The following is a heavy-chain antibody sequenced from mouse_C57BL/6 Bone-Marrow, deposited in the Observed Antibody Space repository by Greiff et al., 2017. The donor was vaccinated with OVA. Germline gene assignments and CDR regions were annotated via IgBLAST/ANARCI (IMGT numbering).Heavy chain of an antibody. J-gene: IGHJ2*01. CDR1: GYSITSGYD. CDR3: ARELRFYYFDY. D-gene: IGHD1-1*01. V-gene: IGHV3-1*01. CDR2: ISYSGST. Sequence: EVQRVESGPGMVKPSQSLSLTCTVTGYSITSGYDWHWIRHFPGNKLEWMGYISYSGSTNCNPSLKSRISITHDTSKNHFFLKLNSVTTEDTATYYCARELRFYYFDYWGQGTTLTVSS.